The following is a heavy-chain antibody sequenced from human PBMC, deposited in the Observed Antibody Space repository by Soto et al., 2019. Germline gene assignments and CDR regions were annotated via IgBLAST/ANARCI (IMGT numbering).Heavy chain of an antibody. CDR3: ARDRGAGYGDYSWFDP. Sequence: QVQLQESGPGLVKPSQTLSLTCTVSGGSISSGGYYWSWIRQHPGKGLEWIGYIYYSGSTYYNPSRKSRVTISVDTSKNQFSLKLSSVTAADTAVYYCARDRGAGYGDYSWFDPWGQGTLVTVSS. V-gene: IGHV4-31*03. CDR1: GGSISSGGYY. CDR2: IYYSGST. J-gene: IGHJ5*02. D-gene: IGHD4-17*01.